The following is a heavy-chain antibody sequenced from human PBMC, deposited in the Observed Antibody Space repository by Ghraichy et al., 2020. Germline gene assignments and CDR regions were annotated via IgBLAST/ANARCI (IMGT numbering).Heavy chain of an antibody. J-gene: IGHJ4*02. D-gene: IGHD6-13*01. CDR2: ISAYNGNT. CDR3: ARDPGIAAAGTLDY. V-gene: IGHV1-18*04. Sequence: ASVKVSRKASGYTFTSYGISWVRQAPGQGLEWMGWISAYNGNTNYAQKLQGRVTMTTDTSTSTAYMELRSLRSDDTAVYYCARDPGIAAAGTLDYWGQGTLVTVSS. CDR1: GYTFTSYG.